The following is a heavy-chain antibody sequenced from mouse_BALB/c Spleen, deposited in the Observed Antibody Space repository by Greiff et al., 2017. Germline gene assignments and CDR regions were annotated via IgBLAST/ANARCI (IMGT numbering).Heavy chain of an antibody. CDR1: GYSITSDYA. CDR2: ISYSGST. J-gene: IGHJ2*01. V-gene: IGHV3-2*02. CDR3: ARTTTKGFDY. Sequence: EVKVEESGPGLVKPSQSLSLTCTVTGYSITSDYAWNWIRQFPGNKLEWMGYISYSGSTSYNPSLKSRISITRDTSKNQFFLQLNSVTTEDTATYYCARTTTKGFDYWGQGTTLTVSS. D-gene: IGHD1-1*01.